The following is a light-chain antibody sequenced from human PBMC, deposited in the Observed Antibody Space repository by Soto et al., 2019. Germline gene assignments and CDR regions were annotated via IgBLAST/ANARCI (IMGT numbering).Light chain of an antibody. CDR2: EAS. J-gene: IGLJ1*01. Sequence: QSALAQPPSVSGSPGQSVTISCTGTSTDFVSYNRVSWYQQPPGTAPKLIIYEASNRPSGVPDRFSGSKSGNTASLTISGLPAADEADYYCSLYTRENTYVFGTGTKVTVL. V-gene: IGLV2-18*01. CDR3: SLYTRENTYV. CDR1: STDFVSYNR.